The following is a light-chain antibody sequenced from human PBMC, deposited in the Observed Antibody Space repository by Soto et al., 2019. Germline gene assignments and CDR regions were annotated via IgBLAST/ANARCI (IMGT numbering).Light chain of an antibody. Sequence: ALTQPPSASGSPGQSVTISCTGTSSDVGGYNYVSWYQQHPGKAPKLMIYEVSKRPSGVPDRFSGSKSGNTASLTVSGLQAEDEADYYCSSYAGSNNFVFGTGTKLTVL. CDR2: EVS. J-gene: IGLJ1*01. CDR1: SSDVGGYNY. V-gene: IGLV2-8*01. CDR3: SSYAGSNNFV.